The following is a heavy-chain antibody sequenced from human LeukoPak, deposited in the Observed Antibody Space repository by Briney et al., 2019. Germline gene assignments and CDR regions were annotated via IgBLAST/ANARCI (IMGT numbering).Heavy chain of an antibody. CDR2: IKSDGRT. CDR1: GFTLSSYW. Sequence: GGSLRLSCAASGFTLSSYWMHWVRQAPGKGLVWVSRIKSDGRTNYADSVKGRFTISRDDARNSLYLQMNSLRAEDTALYYCVKDFGEKTAAIAYWGQGTLVTVSS. J-gene: IGHJ4*02. D-gene: IGHD2-2*01. V-gene: IGHV3-74*01. CDR3: VKDFGEKTAAIAY.